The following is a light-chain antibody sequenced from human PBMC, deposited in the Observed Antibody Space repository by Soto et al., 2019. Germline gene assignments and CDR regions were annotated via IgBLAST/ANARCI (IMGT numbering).Light chain of an antibody. V-gene: IGLV3-25*02. CDR3: QSADSSTPWV. J-gene: IGLJ3*02. CDR1: ALSKQF. Sequence: SYELTQPPSVSVSPGQTARITCSGDALSKQFAYWYQQKPGQAPVLVIYKDSERPSGLPERFSGSSSGTTVTLTISGAQAEDEADYYCQSADSSTPWVFGGGTKLTVL. CDR2: KDS.